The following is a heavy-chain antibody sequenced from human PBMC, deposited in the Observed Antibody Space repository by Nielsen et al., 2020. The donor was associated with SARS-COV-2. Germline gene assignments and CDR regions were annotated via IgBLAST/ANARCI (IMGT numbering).Heavy chain of an antibody. CDR2: MNPNSGNT. D-gene: IGHD2-15*01. J-gene: IGHJ6*02. CDR1: RYTFPSYD. V-gene: IGHV1-8*01. CDR3: ARGRGKSVIVVVWSYYYYGMDV. Sequence: ASVTVSCKASRYTFPSYDINWLRQATGQGLEWMGWMNPNSGNTGHAQKFQGRVTLTRNTSISTAYMELSSLRSEDTAVYYCARGRGKSVIVVVWSYYYYGMDVWGQGTTVTVSS.